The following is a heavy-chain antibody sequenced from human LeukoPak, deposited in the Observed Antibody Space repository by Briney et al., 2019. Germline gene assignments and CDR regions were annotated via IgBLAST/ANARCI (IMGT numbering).Heavy chain of an antibody. Sequence: PGGSLRLSCAASGFTFSSYAMSWVRQAPGKGLERVSGITGSGSNIYYADSVKGRFTISRDNSKNTLYLQMNSLRAEDTAIYYCAKGQVGYCSSTSCYAFDYWGQGILVTVSS. CDR2: ITGSGSNI. CDR1: GFTFSSYA. D-gene: IGHD2-2*01. V-gene: IGHV3-23*05. CDR3: AKGQVGYCSSTSCYAFDY. J-gene: IGHJ4*02.